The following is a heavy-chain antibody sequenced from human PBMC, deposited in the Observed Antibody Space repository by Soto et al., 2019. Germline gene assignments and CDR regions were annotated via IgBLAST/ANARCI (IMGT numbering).Heavy chain of an antibody. Sequence: GGSLRLSCAASGFTFSRFSMHWVRQAPGKGLAWVAVISYDGNNKHFAESVKGRFSISRDDSKNTVYLEMNNLRGDDSAVYYCARDHGMFLSYYYNGMDVWGQGTTVTVSS. V-gene: IGHV3-30-3*01. CDR1: GFTFSRFS. CDR3: ARDHGMFLSYYYNGMDV. J-gene: IGHJ6*02. CDR2: ISYDGNNK. D-gene: IGHD3-10*02.